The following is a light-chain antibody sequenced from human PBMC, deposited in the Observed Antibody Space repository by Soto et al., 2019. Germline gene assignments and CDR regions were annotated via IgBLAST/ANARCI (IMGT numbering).Light chain of an antibody. J-gene: IGKJ5*01. Sequence: DIVLTQSPATLSLSPGERATLSCGASQSVSSSRLAWYQQKPALAPRLLIYDASSRATDIPDRFSGSGSGTDFTLTISRLEPEDFAVYYCQQYGNSPITFGQGTRLETK. CDR2: DAS. CDR1: QSVSSSR. V-gene: IGKV3D-20*01. CDR3: QQYGNSPIT.